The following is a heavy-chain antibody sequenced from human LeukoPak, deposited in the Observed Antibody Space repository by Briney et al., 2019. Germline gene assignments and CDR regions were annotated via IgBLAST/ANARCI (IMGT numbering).Heavy chain of an antibody. CDR3: ARGVVVYGHYYYYYMDV. CDR2: MNPNTGNT. J-gene: IGHJ6*03. Sequence: ASVKVSCKASGYTFASYDIGWVRQATAQGLEWMGWMNPNTGNTGYAQRFQGRVTMTRNTSISTAYMELSSLRSEDTAVYYCARGVVVYGHYYYYYMDVWGRGTTVTVSS. V-gene: IGHV1-8*01. D-gene: IGHD2-8*02. CDR1: GYTFASYD.